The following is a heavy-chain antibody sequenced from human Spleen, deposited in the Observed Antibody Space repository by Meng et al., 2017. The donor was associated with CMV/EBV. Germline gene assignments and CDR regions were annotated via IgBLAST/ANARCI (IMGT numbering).Heavy chain of an antibody. V-gene: IGHV1-2*02. Sequence: ASVKVSCKASGYTFTGYYMHWVRQAPGQGLEWMGWINPNSGGTNYAQKFQGRVTMTRDTSISTAYMELRSLRSDDTAVYYCAKSRNWSYDAFDILGQGTMVTVSS. CDR2: INPNSGGT. D-gene: IGHD1-14*01. J-gene: IGHJ3*02. CDR3: AKSRNWSYDAFDI. CDR1: GYTFTGYY.